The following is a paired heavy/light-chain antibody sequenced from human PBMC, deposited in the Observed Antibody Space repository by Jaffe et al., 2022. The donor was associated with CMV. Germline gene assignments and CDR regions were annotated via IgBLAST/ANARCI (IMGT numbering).Light chain of an antibody. CDR3: QQYNNWPLT. Sequence: ETVMTQSPATLSVSPGERATLSCRASQSVSSDLAWYQQKPGQAPRLLIYAISTRATGVPARFSGSGSGTEFTLTISSLQSEDFAVYYCQQYNNWPLTFGGGTKVDIK. J-gene: IGKJ4*01. V-gene: IGKV3-15*01. CDR2: AIS. CDR1: QSVSSD.
Heavy chain of an antibody. J-gene: IGHJ5*02. Sequence: EVQLVQSGAEVRKPGESLKISCTGSGFYFTTHWIGWVRQVPGKGLEWMGIIYPGDSDTRYSQSFQGQVTMSADKSISTAYLHWSSLRASDTAIYYCVRLVGGAPKWFDPWGQGTLVIVSS. D-gene: IGHD2-21*01. CDR1: GFYFTTHW. CDR2: IYPGDSDT. CDR3: VRLVGGAPKWFDP. V-gene: IGHV5-51*01.